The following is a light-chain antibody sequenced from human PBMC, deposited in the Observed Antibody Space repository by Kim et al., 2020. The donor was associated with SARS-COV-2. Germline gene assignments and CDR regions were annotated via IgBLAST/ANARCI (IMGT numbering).Light chain of an antibody. CDR3: QQSYSTPLT. Sequence: ASVGDRVTITCRASQSISSYLNWYQQKPGKAPKLLIYAASSLQSGVPSRFSGSGSGTDFTLTISSLQPEDFATYYCQQSYSTPLTFGGGTKVDI. CDR2: AAS. J-gene: IGKJ4*01. CDR1: QSISSY. V-gene: IGKV1-39*01.